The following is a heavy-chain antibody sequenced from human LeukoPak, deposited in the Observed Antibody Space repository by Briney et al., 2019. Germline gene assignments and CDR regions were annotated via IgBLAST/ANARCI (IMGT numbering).Heavy chain of an antibody. Sequence: PGRSLRLSCAASGFTFSSYEMNWVRQAPGKGLEWVSYISSSGSTIYYADSVKGRFTISRDNAKNSLYLQMNSLRAEDTAVYYCARRGEWFDPWGQGTLVTVSS. CDR3: ARRGEWFDP. J-gene: IGHJ5*02. V-gene: IGHV3-48*03. CDR2: ISSSGSTI. CDR1: GFTFSSYE.